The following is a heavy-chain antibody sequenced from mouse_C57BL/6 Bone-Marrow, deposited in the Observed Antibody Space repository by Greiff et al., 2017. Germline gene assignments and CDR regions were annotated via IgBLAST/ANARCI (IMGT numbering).Heavy chain of an antibody. Sequence: QVQLQQPGAELVKPGASVKLSCKASGYTFTSYWMHWVKQRPGRGLEWIGRIDPSSGGTKYNEKFKSKATLTVDKPSSTAYMQLSSLTSDDSAVYYCARSAHYYGSSYSAWFAYWGQGTLVTVSA. J-gene: IGHJ3*01. CDR3: ARSAHYYGSSYSAWFAY. CDR1: GYTFTSYW. D-gene: IGHD1-1*01. CDR2: IDPSSGGT. V-gene: IGHV1-72*01.